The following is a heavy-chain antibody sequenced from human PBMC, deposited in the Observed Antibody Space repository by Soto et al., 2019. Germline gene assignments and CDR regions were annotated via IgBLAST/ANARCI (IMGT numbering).Heavy chain of an antibody. Sequence: QVQLVQSGAEVKKPGASVKVSCKASGYTFSSYYIHWVRQAPGQGLEWIGIINPNGGSTNYPQNFKARLTRPRDTSTPTADMDLGAQTSDDTAMFYCARGLGLGDCWGKGTRFPVSS. V-gene: IGHV1-46*01. CDR2: INPNGGST. J-gene: IGHJ4*02. CDR1: GYTFSSYY. D-gene: IGHD2-21*01. CDR3: ARGLGLGDC.